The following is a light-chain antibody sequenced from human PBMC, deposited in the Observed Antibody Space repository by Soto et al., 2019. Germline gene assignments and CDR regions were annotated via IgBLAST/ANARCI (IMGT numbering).Light chain of an antibody. CDR2: DAS. CDR3: QQYNSYSRT. CDR1: QSISNW. Sequence: PSTLSASVGDRVSITCLASQSISNWLAWYQQKPGKAPKLLIYDASSLESGVPSRFSGSGSGTEFTLTISSLQPDDFATYYCQQYNSYSRTFGPGTKVDIK. V-gene: IGKV1-5*01. J-gene: IGKJ3*01.